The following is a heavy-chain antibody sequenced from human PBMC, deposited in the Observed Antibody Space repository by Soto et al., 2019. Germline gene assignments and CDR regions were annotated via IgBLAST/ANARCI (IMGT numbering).Heavy chain of an antibody. D-gene: IGHD3-22*01. CDR3: ARHVKVGPVVVVIPPNWFDP. Sequence: QLQLQESGPGLVKPSETLSLTCTVSGGSISSSSYYWGWIRQPPGKGLEWIGSIYYSGSTYYNPSLKSRVTISVDTSKNQFSLKLSSVTAADTAVYYCARHVKVGPVVVVIPPNWFDPWGQGTLVTVSS. J-gene: IGHJ5*02. V-gene: IGHV4-39*01. CDR2: IYYSGST. CDR1: GGSISSSSYY.